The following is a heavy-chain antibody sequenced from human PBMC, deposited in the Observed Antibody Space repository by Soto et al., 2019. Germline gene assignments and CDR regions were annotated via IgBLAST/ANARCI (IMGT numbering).Heavy chain of an antibody. Sequence: SETLSLTCTVSGGSISSSSYYWGWIRQPPGKGLEWIGSIYYSGSTYYKPSLKSRVTISVDTSKNQFSLKLSSVTAADTAVYYCARLSDIVVVVATSYFDYWGQGTLVTVSS. V-gene: IGHV4-39*01. CDR1: GGSISSSSYY. D-gene: IGHD2-15*01. CDR3: ARLSDIVVVVATSYFDY. J-gene: IGHJ4*02. CDR2: IYYSGST.